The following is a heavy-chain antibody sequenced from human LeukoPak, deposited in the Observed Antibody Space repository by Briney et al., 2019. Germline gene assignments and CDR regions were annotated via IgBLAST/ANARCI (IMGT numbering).Heavy chain of an antibody. V-gene: IGHV3-30*04. CDR1: GFTFSSYA. J-gene: IGHJ4*02. Sequence: PGGSPRLSCAASGFTFSSYAMHWVRQAPGKGLEWVAVISYDGSNKYYADSVKGRFTISRDNSKNTLYLQMNSLRAEDTAVYYCARAVGATPFDYWGQGTLVTVSS. CDR3: ARAVGATPFDY. CDR2: ISYDGSNK. D-gene: IGHD1-26*01.